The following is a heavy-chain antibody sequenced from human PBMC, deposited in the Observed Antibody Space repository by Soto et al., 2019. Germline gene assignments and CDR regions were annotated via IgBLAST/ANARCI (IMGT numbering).Heavy chain of an antibody. CDR1: GYSFTSYW. CDR3: ARHTPYYDILTGYWSGFGTYYYGMDV. CDR2: IYPGDSDT. V-gene: IGHV5-51*01. D-gene: IGHD3-9*01. J-gene: IGHJ6*02. Sequence: GEPLKISCKGSGYSFTSYWIGWVRQMPGKGLEWMGIIYPGDSDTRYSPSFQGQVTISADKSISTAYLQWSSLKASDTAMYYCARHTPYYDILTGYWSGFGTYYYGMDVWGQGTTVTVSS.